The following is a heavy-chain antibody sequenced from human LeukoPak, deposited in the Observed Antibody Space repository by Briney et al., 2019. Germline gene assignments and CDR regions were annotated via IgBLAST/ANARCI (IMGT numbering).Heavy chain of an antibody. CDR3: ARSFWSGYYRVNYYYMDV. CDR1: GYTFTSYD. V-gene: IGHV1-69*06. D-gene: IGHD3-3*01. CDR2: IIPIFGTA. Sequence: SVKVSCKASGYTFTSYDINWVRQAPGQGLEWMGGIIPIFGTANYAQKFQGRVTITADKSTSTAYMELSSLRSEDTAVYYCARSFWSGYYRVNYYYMDVWGKGTTVTVSS. J-gene: IGHJ6*03.